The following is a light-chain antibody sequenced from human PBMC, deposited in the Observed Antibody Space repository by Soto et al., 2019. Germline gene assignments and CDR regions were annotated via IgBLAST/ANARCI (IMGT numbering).Light chain of an antibody. J-gene: IGKJ1*01. Sequence: IQMTQSPSSLSATVGDRVTITCRASQDVSSYLVWYQQKPGKAPELLIYAASTLQSGVPLRFSVSGSGTEFTLTISSLQPEDFAVYYCQQCGSSPWTFGQGTKVESK. CDR3: QQCGSSPWT. CDR1: QDVSSY. V-gene: IGKV1-9*01. CDR2: AAS.